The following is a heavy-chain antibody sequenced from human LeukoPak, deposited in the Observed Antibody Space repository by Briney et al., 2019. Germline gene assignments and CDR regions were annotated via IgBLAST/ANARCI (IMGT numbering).Heavy chain of an antibody. CDR2: INPNGGGT. V-gene: IGHV1-2*02. J-gene: IGHJ4*02. CDR3: ARLSFTMIVVVDDY. Sequence: GASVKVSCKASGYTFTGYFMHWVRQAPGQGLEWMGWINPNGGGTNYAQKFQGRVTMTRDTSISTAYMELSSLRSDDTAVYYCARLSFTMIVVVDDYWGQGTLVTVSS. D-gene: IGHD3-22*01. CDR1: GYTFTGYF.